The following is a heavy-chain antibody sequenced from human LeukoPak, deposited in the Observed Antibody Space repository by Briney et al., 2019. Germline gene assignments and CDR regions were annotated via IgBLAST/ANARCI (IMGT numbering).Heavy chain of an antibody. J-gene: IGHJ4*02. Sequence: GGSLRLSCAASGFTFSNFRINWVRKAPAKGLEWVSGIPGSSSYMSYADSVKGRFTISRDNAKNSLYLQLNSLRAEDTAVYYCARHGSSWSFDYWGQGTLVTVSS. CDR2: IPGSSSYM. V-gene: IGHV3-21*01. CDR1: GFTFSNFR. CDR3: ARHGSSWSFDY. D-gene: IGHD6-13*01.